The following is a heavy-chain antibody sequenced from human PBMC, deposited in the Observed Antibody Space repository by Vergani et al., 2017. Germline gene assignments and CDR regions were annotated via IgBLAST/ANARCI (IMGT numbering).Heavy chain of an antibody. Sequence: QVQLVQSGAEVKKPGASVKVSCKASGYTFTSYDINWVRQATGQGLEWMGWMNPNSGKTGYAQKFQGRVTMTRTTSISTAYLALSSRRPEVPAVYSCARSIGYYSYYFDFWGQGTLVTVSS. J-gene: IGHJ4*02. CDR2: MNPNSGKT. D-gene: IGHD3-22*01. CDR1: GYTFTSYD. V-gene: IGHV1-8*01. CDR3: ARSIGYYSYYFDF.